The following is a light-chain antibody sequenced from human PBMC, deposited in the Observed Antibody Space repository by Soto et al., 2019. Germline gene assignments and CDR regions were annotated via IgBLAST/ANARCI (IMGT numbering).Light chain of an antibody. V-gene: IGLV2-23*01. CDR1: SSDVGSYNL. CDR3: CSYAVSSTYV. Sequence: QYALTQPASVSGSPGQSITISCTGTSSDVGSYNLVSWYQQHLGKAPKLMIYEGSKRPSGVSNRFSGSKSGNTASLTISGLQAEDEADYYCCSYAVSSTYVFGPGTNITVL. J-gene: IGLJ1*01. CDR2: EGS.